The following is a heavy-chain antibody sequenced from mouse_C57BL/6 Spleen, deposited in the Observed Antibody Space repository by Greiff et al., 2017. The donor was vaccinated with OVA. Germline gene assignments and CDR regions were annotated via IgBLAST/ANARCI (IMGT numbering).Heavy chain of an antibody. CDR1: GITFSDYY. V-gene: IGHV5-16*01. J-gene: IGHJ2*01. D-gene: IGHD2-12*01. Sequence: DVKLVESEGGLVQPGSSMKLSCTASGITFSDYYMAWVRQVPEKGLEWVANINYDGSSTYYLDSLKSRFIISRDNAKNILYLQMSSLKSEDTATYYCARDDNYGGVFDYWGQGTTLTVSS. CDR3: ARDDNYGGVFDY. CDR2: INYDGSST.